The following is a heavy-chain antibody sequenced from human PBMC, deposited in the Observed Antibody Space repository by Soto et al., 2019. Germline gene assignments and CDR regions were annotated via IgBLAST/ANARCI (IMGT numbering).Heavy chain of an antibody. CDR3: ARDSIDYGSGSASYYYYMDV. V-gene: IGHV3-21*01. Sequence: EVQLVESGGGLVKPGGSLRLSCAASGFTFSSYSMNWVRQAPGKGLEWVSSISTSSSYIYYADSVKGRFTISRDNAKNSLYLQMNSLRAEDTAVYYCARDSIDYGSGSASYYYYMDVWGKGTTVTVSS. CDR2: ISTSSSYI. J-gene: IGHJ6*03. D-gene: IGHD3-10*01. CDR1: GFTFSSYS.